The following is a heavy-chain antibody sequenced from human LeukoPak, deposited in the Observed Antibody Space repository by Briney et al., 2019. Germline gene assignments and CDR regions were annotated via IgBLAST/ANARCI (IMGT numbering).Heavy chain of an antibody. CDR1: GFTFRSYD. Sequence: PGGSLRLSCAASGFTFRSYDMNWLRQAPGKGLEWFSYIRSDGSPIYYADSVKGRFSISRDNAKNSLFLQMNSLRAEDTAVYYCARGREGGFDIWGQGTVVTVSS. CDR2: IRSDGSPI. D-gene: IGHD5-24*01. J-gene: IGHJ3*02. CDR3: ARGREGGFDI. V-gene: IGHV3-48*03.